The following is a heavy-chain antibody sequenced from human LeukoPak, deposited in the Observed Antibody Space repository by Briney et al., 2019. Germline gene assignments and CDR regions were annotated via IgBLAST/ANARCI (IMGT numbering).Heavy chain of an antibody. CDR3: AHRPAPLTHYDFWSGYYDWFDP. D-gene: IGHD3-3*01. CDR1: GFSLSTSGVG. V-gene: IGHV2-5*01. Sequence: SGPTLVNPTQTLTLTCTFSGFSLSTSGVGVGWIRQPPGKALEWLALIYWNDDKRYSPSLKSRLTITKDTSKNQVVLTMTNMDPVDTATYYCAHRPAPLTHYDFWSGYYDWFDPWGQGTLVTVSS. CDR2: IYWNDDK. J-gene: IGHJ5*02.